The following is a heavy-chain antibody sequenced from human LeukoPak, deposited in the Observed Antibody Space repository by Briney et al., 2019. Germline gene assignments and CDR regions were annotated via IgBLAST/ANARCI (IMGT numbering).Heavy chain of an antibody. V-gene: IGHV3-30*18. CDR3: AKDLGVRYFDWLIPGSDY. D-gene: IGHD3-9*01. CDR2: ISYDGSNK. CDR1: GFTFSSYG. Sequence: PGRSLRLSCAASGFTFSSYGMHWVRQAPGTGLEWVAVISYDGSNKYYADSVKGRFTISRDNSKNTLYLQMNSLRAEDTAVYYCAKDLGVRYFDWLIPGSDYWGQGTLVTVSS. J-gene: IGHJ4*02.